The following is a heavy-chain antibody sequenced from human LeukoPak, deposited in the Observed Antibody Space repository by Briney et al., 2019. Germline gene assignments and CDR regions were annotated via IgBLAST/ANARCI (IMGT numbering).Heavy chain of an antibody. CDR1: GYTFTGYY. V-gene: IGHV1-2*02. J-gene: IGHJ5*02. D-gene: IGHD3-22*01. CDR3: ARDRTDYYDSNAYYPNWFDP. CDR2: ITPNSGGT. Sequence: ASVKVSCKASGYTFTGYYIHWVRPASGQGLEWVGWITPNSGGTNYAQKFQGRVTMTRDTSISTVYMELSRLRSDDTAVYYCARDRTDYYDSNAYYPNWFDPWGQGTLVTVSS.